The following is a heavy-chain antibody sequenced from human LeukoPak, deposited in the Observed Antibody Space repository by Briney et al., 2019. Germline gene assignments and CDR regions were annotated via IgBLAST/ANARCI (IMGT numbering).Heavy chain of an antibody. CDR2: VSYSGST. CDR1: GGSIGSYY. Sequence: SETLSLTCTVSGGSIGSYYWNRIRKPPGKGLEWIGYVSYSGSTNYNPSLKSRVTMSVDKSKNQFSLKLTSVTAADTAVYFCARATSGYYFDFWDKGTLVTVSS. CDR3: ARATSGYYFDF. V-gene: IGHV4-59*01. D-gene: IGHD3-22*01. J-gene: IGHJ4*02.